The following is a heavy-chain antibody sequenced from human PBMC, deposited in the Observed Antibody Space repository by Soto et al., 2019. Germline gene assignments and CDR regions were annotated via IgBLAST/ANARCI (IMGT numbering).Heavy chain of an antibody. CDR1: GYTFTSYA. D-gene: IGHD1-26*01. CDR3: ARGSGGSGIWSPYYYYYYMDV. Sequence: ASVKVSCKASGYTFTSYAMHWVRQAPGQRLEWMGWINAGNGNTKYSQKFQGRVTITRDTSASTAYMELSSLRAEDTAVYYCARGSGGSGIWSPYYYYYYMDVWGKGTTVTVSS. CDR2: INAGNGNT. V-gene: IGHV1-3*01. J-gene: IGHJ6*03.